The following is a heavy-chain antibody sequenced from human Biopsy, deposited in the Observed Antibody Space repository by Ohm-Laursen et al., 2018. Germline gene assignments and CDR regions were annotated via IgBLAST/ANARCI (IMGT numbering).Heavy chain of an antibody. V-gene: IGHV1-46*01. J-gene: IGHJ6*02. CDR3: SRAGVGSDGSDSYFYGMDV. CDR1: GNTFATYH. Sequence: ASVKVSCKASGNTFATYHIHWVRQAPGQGLEWMGVISPSGATTSFSQKFQGRITMTRDTSTGTVYMDLNSLGSEDTAVYYCSRAGVGSDGSDSYFYGMDVWGPGTTVTVSS. CDR2: ISPSGATT. D-gene: IGHD5-24*01.